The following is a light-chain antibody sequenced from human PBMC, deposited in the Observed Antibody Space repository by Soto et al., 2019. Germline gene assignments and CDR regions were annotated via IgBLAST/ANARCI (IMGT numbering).Light chain of an antibody. V-gene: IGLV1-44*01. CDR3: AAWDGSLKGVV. CDR1: SSNIGSNT. Sequence: AVVTQPPSASGTPGQRVTLSCSGSSSNIGSNTVNWYQQFPGTAPKLLMYNNNQRPSGVPDRFSGSKSGTSASLAISGLQSEDEADYYCAAWDGSLKGVVFGGGTKVTVL. CDR2: NNN. J-gene: IGLJ2*01.